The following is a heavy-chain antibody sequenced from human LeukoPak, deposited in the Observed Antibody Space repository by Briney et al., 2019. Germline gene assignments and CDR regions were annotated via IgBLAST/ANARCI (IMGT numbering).Heavy chain of an antibody. CDR2: MNPNSGNT. J-gene: IGHJ4*02. Sequence: GASVKVSCKASGYTFTSYDINWVRQATGQGLKWMGWMNPNSGNTGYAQKFQGRVTMTRNTSISTAYMELSSLRSEDTAVYYCARGRGIVVDLDYWGQGTLVTVSS. D-gene: IGHD3-22*01. CDR3: ARGRGIVVDLDY. V-gene: IGHV1-8*01. CDR1: GYTFTSYD.